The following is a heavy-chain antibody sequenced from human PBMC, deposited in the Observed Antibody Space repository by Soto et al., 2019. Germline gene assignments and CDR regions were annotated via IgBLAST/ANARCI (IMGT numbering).Heavy chain of an antibody. CDR3: ARCYCSVGSCYACWHFDL. V-gene: IGHV1-18*01. D-gene: IGHD2-15*01. CDR1: GYTFTNYA. J-gene: IGHJ2*01. Sequence: QVQLVQSGAEVKKPGASVKVSCQASGYTFTNYAISWVRQAPGQGLEWMGWISASTRNTDQAQNFQGRVTMTIDTSTSPANSELRSLRSDDTAVYYCARCYCSVGSCYACWHFDLWGRGTLVTVSS. CDR2: ISASTRNT.